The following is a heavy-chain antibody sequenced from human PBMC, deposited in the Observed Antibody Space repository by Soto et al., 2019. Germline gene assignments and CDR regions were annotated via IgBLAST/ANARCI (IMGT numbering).Heavy chain of an antibody. J-gene: IGHJ4*02. CDR2: IYASGSP. D-gene: IGHD1-26*01. CDR1: GGSVSVYY. V-gene: IGHV4-59*02. CDR3: ARGVGSSPPQY. Sequence: SETLSLTCTISGGSVSVYYWSWIRQSTGQGLEWIGYIYASGSPYYNPSLRSRVTISADTSKNQISLKLTSPTAADTAVYYCARGVGSSPPQYWGRGALVTVSS.